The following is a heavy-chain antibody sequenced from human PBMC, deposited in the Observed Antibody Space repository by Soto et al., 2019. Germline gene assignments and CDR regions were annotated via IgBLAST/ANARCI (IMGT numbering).Heavy chain of an antibody. CDR1: DGSMNSDSSY. CDR3: ARLGGYVSVGYYYLWDS. J-gene: IGHJ4*02. D-gene: IGHD3-22*01. V-gene: IGHV4-39*01. CDR2: INHSGST. Sequence: QLQLQESGPGLVKPSETLSLTCRVSDGSMNSDSSYWVWIRQPPGKGLEWIGVINHSGSTYHNLSLKGRVTMSVDASRNQFSLKLPSMTAADTAVYYCARLGGYVSVGYYYLWDSWGQGTLVTVSS.